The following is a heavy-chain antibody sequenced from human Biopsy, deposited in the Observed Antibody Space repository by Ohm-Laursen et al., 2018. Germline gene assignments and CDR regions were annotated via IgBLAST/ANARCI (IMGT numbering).Heavy chain of an antibody. CDR2: ISGSGAYT. D-gene: IGHD3-22*01. CDR3: AKDWTLQYYYDSMGDY. Sequence: SLRLSCAASGFNVDSYAMTWVRQAPGRGLECVSVISGSGAYTYYADSVKGRFTISRDNSKNTLYLQMNSLRVEDTAVYYCAKDWTLQYYYDSMGDYWGQGTLVTVSS. V-gene: IGHV3-23*01. CDR1: GFNVDSYA. J-gene: IGHJ4*02.